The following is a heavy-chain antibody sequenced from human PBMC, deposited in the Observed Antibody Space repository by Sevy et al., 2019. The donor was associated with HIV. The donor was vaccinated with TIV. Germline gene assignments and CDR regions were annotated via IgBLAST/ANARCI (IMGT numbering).Heavy chain of an antibody. J-gene: IGHJ6*02. V-gene: IGHV3-48*03. CDR3: ARDRAGFHGMDV. Sequence: GGSLRLSCAASGITFSSYEMNWVRQAPGKGLEWVSYISSSGSTIYDADSVKGRFTISRDNAKNLLYLQMNSLRDEDTAVYFCARDRAGFHGMDVWGQGTTVTV. CDR1: GITFSSYE. CDR2: ISSSGSTI.